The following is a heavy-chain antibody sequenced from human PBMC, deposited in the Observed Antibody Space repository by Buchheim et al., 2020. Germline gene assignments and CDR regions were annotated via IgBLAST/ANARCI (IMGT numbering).Heavy chain of an antibody. Sequence: QVQLVESGGGMVQPGMSLRLSCEASGFTFSNYAMYWVRQAPGKGLEWVAVISSDVRKKYYADSVKGRFTISRDSSKNTSYLQMNSLRVEDTSVYYCARGSCESANCYTKSYYIDYWGRGTL. CDR2: ISSDVRKK. J-gene: IGHJ4*02. D-gene: IGHD2-2*02. CDR3: ARGSCESANCYTKSYYIDY. V-gene: IGHV3-30*04. CDR1: GFTFSNYA.